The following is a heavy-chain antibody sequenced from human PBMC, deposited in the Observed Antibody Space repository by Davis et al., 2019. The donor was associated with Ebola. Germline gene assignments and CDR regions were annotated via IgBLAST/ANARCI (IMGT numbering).Heavy chain of an antibody. CDR1: GYTFTSYD. J-gene: IGHJ4*02. V-gene: IGHV1-8*01. Sequence: ASVKVSCKASGYTFTSYDINWVRQATGQGLEWMGWMNPNSGNTGYAQKFQGRVTMTRNTSINTAYMELQRLRSEDTAVYYCARAVRYSVVVSRSSRKYYFDYWGQGTLVTVSS. CDR2: MNPNSGNT. CDR3: ARAVRYSVVVSRSSRKYYFDY. D-gene: IGHD2-2*01.